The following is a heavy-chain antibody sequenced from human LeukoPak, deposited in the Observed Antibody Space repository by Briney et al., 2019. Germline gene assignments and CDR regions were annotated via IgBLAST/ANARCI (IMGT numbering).Heavy chain of an antibody. V-gene: IGHV4-59*01. CDR2: IYYTGST. D-gene: IGHD6-13*01. CDR1: GGSIRNYY. J-gene: IGHJ5*02. Sequence: SETLSLSCTVSGGSIRNYYWSWVRQPPGKELEWIGYIYYTGSTNYNPSLKSRVTILLDTSKNQFSLKLTSVTAADTAVYYCARQQLKENWFDPWGQGTLVTVSS. CDR3: ARQQLKENWFDP.